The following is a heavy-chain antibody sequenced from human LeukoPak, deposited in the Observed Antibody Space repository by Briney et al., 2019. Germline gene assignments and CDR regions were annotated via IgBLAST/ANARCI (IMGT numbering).Heavy chain of an antibody. J-gene: IGHJ5*02. CDR2: IYTSGST. CDR3: ARQAEAWGIAAAGKGWFDP. D-gene: IGHD6-13*01. CDR1: GGSISSYY. Sequence: SETLSLTCTVSGGSISSYYWSWIRQPPGKGLEWIGYIYTSGSTNYNPSLKGRVAISVDTSKNQFSLKLSSVTAADTAVYYCARQAEAWGIAAAGKGWFDPWDQGTLVTVSS. V-gene: IGHV4-4*09.